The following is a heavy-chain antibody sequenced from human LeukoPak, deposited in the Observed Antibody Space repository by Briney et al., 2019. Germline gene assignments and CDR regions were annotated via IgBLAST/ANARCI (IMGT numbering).Heavy chain of an antibody. CDR3: ARGRYCSSTSCYEP. Sequence: GGSLRLSCAASGFTFSSYSMNWVRQAPGKGLEWVSSLSSSSSYIYYADSVKGRFTISRDNAENSLYLQMNSLRAEDTAVYYCARGRYCSSTSCYEPWGQGTLVTVSS. V-gene: IGHV3-21*01. D-gene: IGHD2-2*01. CDR1: GFTFSSYS. J-gene: IGHJ5*02. CDR2: LSSSSSYI.